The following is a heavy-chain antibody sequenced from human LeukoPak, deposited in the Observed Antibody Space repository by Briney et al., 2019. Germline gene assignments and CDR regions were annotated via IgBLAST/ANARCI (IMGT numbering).Heavy chain of an antibody. CDR3: ARHGRGAAGSDY. CDR1: GGXISSSSYY. CDR2: ISYGGST. J-gene: IGHJ4*02. D-gene: IGHD6-13*01. V-gene: IGHV4-39*01. Sequence: SETLSLTCTVSGGXISSSSYYWGWIRQPPGEGLEWVGSISYGGSTYYTPSLKSRVTISVDTSKNQFSLKLSSVTAADTAVYYCARHGRGAAGSDYWGQGTLVTVSS.